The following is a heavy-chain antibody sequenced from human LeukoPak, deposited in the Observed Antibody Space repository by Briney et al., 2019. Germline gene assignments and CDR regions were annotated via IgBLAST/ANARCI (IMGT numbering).Heavy chain of an antibody. CDR2: IHYSGRT. Sequence: PSETLSLTCSVSGGSISSDYWSWIRQPPGKGLEWIAYIHYSGRTDYNPSLKSRVTISIDTSKTQISLKLSSVTAADTAVYYCATLRGSGSAVFDNWGQGTLVTVSS. CDR3: ATLRGSGSAVFDN. D-gene: IGHD2-15*01. J-gene: IGHJ4*02. V-gene: IGHV4-59*08. CDR1: GGSISSDY.